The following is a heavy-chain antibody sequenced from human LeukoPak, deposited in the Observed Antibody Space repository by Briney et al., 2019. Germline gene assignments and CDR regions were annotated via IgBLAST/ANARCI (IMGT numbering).Heavy chain of an antibody. CDR1: GFTFSSYE. J-gene: IGHJ6*03. V-gene: IGHV3-48*03. CDR2: ISSSGSTI. Sequence: GGSLRLSCAASGFTFSSYEMNWVRQAPGKGLEWVSYISSSGSTIYYADSVKGRFTISRDNAKNSLYLQMNSLRAEDTALYYCAREGVITYYDYYYMDVWGKGTTVTVSS. CDR3: AREGVITYYDYYYMDV. D-gene: IGHD3-10*01.